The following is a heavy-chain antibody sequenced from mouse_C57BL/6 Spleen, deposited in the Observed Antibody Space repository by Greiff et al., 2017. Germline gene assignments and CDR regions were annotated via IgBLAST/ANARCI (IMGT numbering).Heavy chain of an antibody. V-gene: IGHV1-4*01. CDR1: GYTFTSYT. J-gene: IGHJ1*03. CDR2: INPSSGDT. Sequence: QVHVKQSGAELARPGASVKMSCKASGYTFTSYTMHWVKQRPGQGLEWIGNINPSSGDTKYNQKFKDKATLTADKSSSTAYMQLSSLTSEDSAVYYCARETRYFDVWGTGTTVTVSS. CDR3: ARETRYFDV.